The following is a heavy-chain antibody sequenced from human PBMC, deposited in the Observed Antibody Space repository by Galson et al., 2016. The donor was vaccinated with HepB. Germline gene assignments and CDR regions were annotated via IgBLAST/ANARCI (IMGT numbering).Heavy chain of an antibody. J-gene: IGHJ2*01. D-gene: IGHD3-10*01. CDR2: ISSNSRDI. CDR3: ARDAGTVWFGDLSDWYFDL. V-gene: IGHV3-21*01. Sequence: SLRLSCATSGFSFSSYSLNWVRQAPGKGLEWVSSISSNSRDIYYAASVKGRFSISRDYAENSLFLQMNSLRVEDTAVYYCARDAGTVWFGDLSDWYFDLWGRGTLVTVSS. CDR1: GFSFSSYS.